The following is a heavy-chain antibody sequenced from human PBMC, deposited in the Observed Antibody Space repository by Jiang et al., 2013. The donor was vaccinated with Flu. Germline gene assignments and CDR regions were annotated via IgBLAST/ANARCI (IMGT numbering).Heavy chain of an antibody. CDR3: ARASLDCSGGSCYSWFDP. D-gene: IGHD2-15*01. J-gene: IGHJ5*02. CDR2: IGTAGDT. CDR1: GFTFSSYD. V-gene: IGHV3-13*04. Sequence: GGLVQPGGSLRLSCAASGFTFSSYDMHWVRQATGKGLEWVSAIGTAGDTYYPGSVKGRFTISRENAKNSLYLQMNSLRAGDTAVYYCARASLDCSGGSCYSWFDPWGQGTLVTVSS.